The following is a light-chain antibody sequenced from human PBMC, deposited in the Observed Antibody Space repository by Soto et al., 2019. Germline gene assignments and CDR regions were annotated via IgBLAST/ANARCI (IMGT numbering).Light chain of an antibody. CDR2: DVT. V-gene: IGLV2-14*03. CDR1: SSDVGSYNY. Sequence: QPVLAQPASVSGSPGQSITIFCTGTSSDVGSYNYVSWYQQHPGRAPKLMIYDVTNRPSGVSNRFSGSKSGSTASLTISGLQAEDEADYFCTSYTTSSTYVFGTGTKLTVL. J-gene: IGLJ1*01. CDR3: TSYTTSSTYV.